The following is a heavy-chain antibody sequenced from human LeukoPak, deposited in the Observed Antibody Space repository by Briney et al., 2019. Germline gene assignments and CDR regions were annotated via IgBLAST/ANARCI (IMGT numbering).Heavy chain of an antibody. D-gene: IGHD3-16*01. CDR1: GGSISSYY. CDR2: IYYNGST. Sequence: SETLSLTCTVSGGSISSYYWSWIRQPPGKGLEWIGYIYYNGSTNYNPSLKSRVTISVDTSKNQFSLKLSSVTAADTAVYYCARVSPLGGWFDPWGQGTLATVSS. CDR3: ARVSPLGGWFDP. V-gene: IGHV4-59*01. J-gene: IGHJ5*02.